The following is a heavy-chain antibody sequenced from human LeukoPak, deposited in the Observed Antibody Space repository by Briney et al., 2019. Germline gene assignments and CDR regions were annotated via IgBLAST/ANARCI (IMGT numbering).Heavy chain of an antibody. V-gene: IGHV1-18*01. CDR3: ARVVGRGVIITGAFDI. J-gene: IGHJ3*02. Sequence: ASVKVSCKASGYTFTSYGISWARQAPGQGLEWMGWISAYNGNTNYAQKLQGRVTMTTDTSTSTAYMELRGLRSDDTAVYYCARVVGRGVIITGAFDIWGQGTMVTVSS. CDR2: ISAYNGNT. CDR1: GYTFTSYG. D-gene: IGHD3-10*01.